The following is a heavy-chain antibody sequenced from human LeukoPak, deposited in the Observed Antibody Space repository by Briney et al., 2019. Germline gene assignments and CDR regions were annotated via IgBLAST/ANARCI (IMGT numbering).Heavy chain of an antibody. V-gene: IGHV4-59*01. Sequence: PSETLSLTCTVSGGSISSYYWSWIRQPPGKGLEWIGYIYYSGSTNYNPSLKSRVTISVDTSKNQFSLKLSSVTAADTAVYYCARLRFSEWRLDYWGQGTLVTVSS. D-gene: IGHD3-3*01. CDR1: GGSISSYY. CDR3: ARLRFSEWRLDY. CDR2: IYYSGST. J-gene: IGHJ4*02.